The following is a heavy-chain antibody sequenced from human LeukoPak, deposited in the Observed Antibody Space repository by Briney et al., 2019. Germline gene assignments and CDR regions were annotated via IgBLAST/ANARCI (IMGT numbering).Heavy chain of an antibody. CDR1: GFTFSNYW. CDR3: VKNDGWFHLAQ. CDR2: IKQDGSEK. V-gene: IGHV3-7*03. Sequence: GGSLRLSCAASGFTFSNYWMNWVRQAPGKGLEWVANIKQDGSEKYYVGSVKGRFTISRDNAKNSLYLQMNSLRVEDTAVYYCVKNDGWFHLAQWGQGTLVTVSS. J-gene: IGHJ4*02. D-gene: IGHD6-19*01.